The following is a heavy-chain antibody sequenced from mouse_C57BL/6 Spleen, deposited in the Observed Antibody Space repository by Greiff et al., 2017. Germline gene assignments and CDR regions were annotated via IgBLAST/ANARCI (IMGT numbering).Heavy chain of an antibody. CDR3: VREGNWANWDFDV. CDR2: IRSKSSNYAT. V-gene: IGHV10-3*01. J-gene: IGHJ1*03. CDR1: GFTFNTYA. Sequence: GGGLVQPKGSLKLSCAASGFTFNTYALHWVRQAPGKGLAWVARIRSKSSNYATYYADSVKARFTISRDDSQSMLYLQMNNLKTEDTAMYYCVREGNWANWDFDVWGTGTTVTVSS. D-gene: IGHD4-1*01.